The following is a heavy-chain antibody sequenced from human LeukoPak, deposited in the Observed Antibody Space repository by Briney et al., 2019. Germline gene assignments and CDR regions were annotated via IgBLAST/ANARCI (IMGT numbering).Heavy chain of an antibody. CDR2: INPNSGGT. V-gene: IGHV1-2*02. Sequence: ASVKVSCKASGYTLTGYYMHWVRQAPGQGLEWMGWINPNSGGTNYAQKFQGRVTMTEDTSTDTAYMELSSLRSEDTAVYYCARGGYYYDSSGYSNWFDPWGQGTLVTVSS. CDR1: GYTLTGYY. J-gene: IGHJ5*02. D-gene: IGHD3-22*01. CDR3: ARGGYYYDSSGYSNWFDP.